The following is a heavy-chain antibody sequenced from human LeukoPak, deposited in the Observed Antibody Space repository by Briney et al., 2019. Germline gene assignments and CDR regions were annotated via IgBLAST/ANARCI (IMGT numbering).Heavy chain of an antibody. J-gene: IGHJ4*02. CDR2: ISGSGGST. CDR3: ARDSLHNYGGTGYGYYFDY. CDR1: GFTFSSYA. D-gene: IGHD4/OR15-4a*01. Sequence: PGGSLRLSCAASGFTFSSYAMSWVRQAPGKGLEWVSAISGSGGSTYYADSVKGRFTISRDNAQKSLFLQMNGLRVEDTAMYYCARDSLHNYGGTGYGYYFDYWGQGTPVTVSS. V-gene: IGHV3-23*01.